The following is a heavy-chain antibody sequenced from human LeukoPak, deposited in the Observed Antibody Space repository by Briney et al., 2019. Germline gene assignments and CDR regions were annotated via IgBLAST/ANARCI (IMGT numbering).Heavy chain of an antibody. CDR2: FDPEDGET. V-gene: IGHV1-24*01. CDR3: ATGVRYSYLVDY. CDR1: GYTLTELS. J-gene: IGHJ4*02. D-gene: IGHD3-9*01. Sequence: ASVTVSCKVSGYTLTELSMHWVRQAPGKGLEWMGGFDPEDGETIYAQKFQGRVTMTEDTSTDTAYMELSSLRSEDTAVYYCATGVRYSYLVDYWGQGTLVTVSS.